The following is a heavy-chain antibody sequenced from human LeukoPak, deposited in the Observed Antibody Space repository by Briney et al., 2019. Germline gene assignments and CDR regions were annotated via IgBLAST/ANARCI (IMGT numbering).Heavy chain of an antibody. V-gene: IGHV3-7*05. Sequence: GGSLRLSCAASGFTFSSYWMSWVRQAPGKGLEWVANIRQDGSEKYYVDSVKGRFTISRDNAKNSLYLQMNSLRAEDTAVYYCARKAAAGRSAFDYWGQGTLVTVSS. CDR3: ARKAAAGRSAFDY. CDR1: GFTFSSYW. J-gene: IGHJ4*02. CDR2: IRQDGSEK. D-gene: IGHD6-13*01.